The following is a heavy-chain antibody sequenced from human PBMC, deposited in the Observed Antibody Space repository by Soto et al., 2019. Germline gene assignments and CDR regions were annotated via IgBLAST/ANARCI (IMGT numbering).Heavy chain of an antibody. J-gene: IGHJ3*02. CDR1: GFTFSSYA. CDR2: ISGSGGST. CDR3: AKYVVVPPGAFDI. V-gene: IGHV3-23*01. Sequence: XGSLKLSFAASGFTFSSYAMSGVRQAPGKGLEWVSAISGSGGSTYYADSVKGRFTISRDNSKNTLYLQMNSLRAEDTAVYYCAKYVVVPPGAFDIWGQGTMVTVSS. D-gene: IGHD2-15*01.